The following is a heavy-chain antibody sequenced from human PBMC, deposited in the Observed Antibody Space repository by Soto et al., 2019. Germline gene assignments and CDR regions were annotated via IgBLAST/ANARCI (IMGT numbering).Heavy chain of an antibody. D-gene: IGHD3-3*01. J-gene: IGHJ4*02. CDR3: AHRLGGYGVVTPLNY. Sequence: QVTLKESGPTQVKPTQTLTLTCTFSGFSFRTSGVGVGWISQPPGKALEWLALIYWDDDRRYSPSLKDRLTITKDTSNSQLVLTMTNVDTSDTGTYSCAHRLGGYGVVTPLNYCGQGIPVTVSS. V-gene: IGHV2-5*02. CDR1: GFSFRTSGVG. CDR2: IYWDDDR.